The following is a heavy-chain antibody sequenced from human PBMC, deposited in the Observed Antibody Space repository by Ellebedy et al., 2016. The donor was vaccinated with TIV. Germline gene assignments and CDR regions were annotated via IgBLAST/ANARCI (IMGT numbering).Heavy chain of an antibody. CDR1: GFNFRSYS. J-gene: IGHJ5*02. CDR2: ISSSNDTI. V-gene: IGHV3-48*02. Sequence: PGGSLRLSCAASGFNFRSYSMNWVRQAPGKGLEWVSYISSSNDTIYYADSVKGRFTISRDNAKNSLYLQMNSLRDEDTAVYYCARDFIAAVTGWFDPWGQGTLVTVSS. CDR3: ARDFIAAVTGWFDP. D-gene: IGHD6-13*01.